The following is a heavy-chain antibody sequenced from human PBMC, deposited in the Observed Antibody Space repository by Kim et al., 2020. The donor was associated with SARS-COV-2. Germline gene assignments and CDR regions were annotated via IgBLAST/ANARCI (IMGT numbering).Heavy chain of an antibody. CDR3: ARTISNYYDSSGYYPLFDY. J-gene: IGHJ4*02. D-gene: IGHD3-22*01. V-gene: IGHV1-3*01. CDR2: INAGNGNT. CDR1: GYTFTSYA. Sequence: ASVKVSCKASGYTFTSYAMHWVRQAPGQRLEWMGWINAGNGNTKYSQKFQGRVTITRDTSASTAYMELSSLRSEDTAVYYCARTISNYYDSSGYYPLFDYWGQGTLVTVSS.